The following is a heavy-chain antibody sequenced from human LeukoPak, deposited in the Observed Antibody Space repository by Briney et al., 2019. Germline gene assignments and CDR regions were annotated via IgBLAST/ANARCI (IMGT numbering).Heavy chain of an antibody. CDR2: IIPIFGTA. CDR3: AKMTVSGRDNWFDP. D-gene: IGHD6-19*01. J-gene: IGHJ5*02. V-gene: IGHV1-69*05. CDR1: GGTFSSYA. Sequence: SVKVSCKASGGTFSSYAISWVRQAPGQGLEWMGGIIPIFGTANYAQKFQGRVTITRNTSINTAYMELTSLTSEDTAVYYCAKMTVSGRDNWFDPWGQGTLVTVSS.